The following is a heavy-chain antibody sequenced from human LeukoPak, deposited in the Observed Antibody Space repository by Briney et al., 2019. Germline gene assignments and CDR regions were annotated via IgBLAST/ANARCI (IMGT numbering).Heavy chain of an antibody. CDR2: INYSGGT. Sequence: LGTPSPTRGVYGGSFCDFFLGWVRPPPREGVEWIGEINYSGGTNYYPSLKSRVTISLDTSKNQFSLKLRSVTAADTAVYYCARKAPETLDLWGRGTLVTVSS. J-gene: IGHJ2*01. CDR1: GGSFCDFF. D-gene: IGHD5-24*01. V-gene: IGHV4-34*01. CDR3: ARKAPETLDL.